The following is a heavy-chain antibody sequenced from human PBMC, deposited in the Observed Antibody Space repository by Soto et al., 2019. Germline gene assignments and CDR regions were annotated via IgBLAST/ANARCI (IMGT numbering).Heavy chain of an antibody. V-gene: IGHV3-74*02. J-gene: IGHJ4*02. CDR2: INGDGTTT. CDR3: ASIPMVRGPSDY. Sequence: EVRLVESGGGLVQPGGSLRLSCAASGFTFSTCWMHWVRQAPGKGLVWVSRINGDGTTTQYADSVKGRFTISRDNAKNTLYLQMNTLRGDDTAMYYCASIPMVRGPSDYWGQGTLVTVSS. CDR1: GFTFSTCW. D-gene: IGHD3-10*01.